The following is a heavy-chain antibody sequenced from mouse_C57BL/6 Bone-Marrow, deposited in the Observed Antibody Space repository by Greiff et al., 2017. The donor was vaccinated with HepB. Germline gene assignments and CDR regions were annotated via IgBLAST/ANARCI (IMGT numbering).Heavy chain of an antibody. J-gene: IGHJ2*01. CDR2: ILPGSGST. CDR1: GYTFTGYW. D-gene: IGHD1-1*01. V-gene: IGHV1-9*01. CDR3: ARGGYYYGSREVDY. Sequence: VQLVESGAELMKPGASVKLSCKATGYTFTGYWIEWVKQRPGHGLEWIGEILPGSGSTNYNEKFKGKATFTADTSSNTAYMQRSSLTTEDSAIYYGARGGYYYGSREVDYWGQGTTLTVSS.